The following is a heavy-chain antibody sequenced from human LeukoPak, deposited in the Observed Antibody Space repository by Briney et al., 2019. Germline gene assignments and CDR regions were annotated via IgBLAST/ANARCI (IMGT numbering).Heavy chain of an antibody. V-gene: IGHV3-21*01. CDR2: ISSSSSYI. CDR3: AREECSSTWSFDY. CDR1: GFTFSNYR. Sequence: GGSLRLSCAASGFTFSNYRMNWARQAPGKGLEWVSSISSSSSYIYCADSVKGRFTISRDNAKNSLYLQMNSLRAEDTAVYYCAREECSSTWSFDYWGQGTLVTVSS. J-gene: IGHJ4*02. D-gene: IGHD6-13*01.